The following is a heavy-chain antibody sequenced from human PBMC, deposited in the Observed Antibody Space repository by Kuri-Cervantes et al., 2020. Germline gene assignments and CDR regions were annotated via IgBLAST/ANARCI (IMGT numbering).Heavy chain of an antibody. J-gene: IGHJ4*02. Sequence: LSLTCTVSGGSISSYYWSWIRQAPGKGLEWVSYISSSGSTIYYADSVKGRFTISRDNAKNSLYLQMNSLRAEDTAVYYCARVREWGGYWGQGTLVTVSS. V-gene: IGHV3-11*01. CDR3: ARVREWGGY. D-gene: IGHD3-3*01. CDR1: GGSISSYY. CDR2: ISSSGSTI.